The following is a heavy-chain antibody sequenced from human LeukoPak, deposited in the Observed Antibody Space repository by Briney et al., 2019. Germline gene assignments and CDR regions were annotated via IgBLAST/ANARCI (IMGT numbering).Heavy chain of an antibody. CDR3: ARHYGSGTYYNYFEY. Sequence: KASETLSLTCAVYGGSFSGYYWSWIRQAAGKGLEWVSAISGSGGSTYYADSVTGRFTISRDNSKNTLYLQMHSLRPEDTTVYYCARHYGSGTYYNYFEYWGQGTLVTVSS. CDR1: GGSFSGYY. CDR2: ISGSGGST. J-gene: IGHJ4*02. V-gene: IGHV3-23*01. D-gene: IGHD3-10*01.